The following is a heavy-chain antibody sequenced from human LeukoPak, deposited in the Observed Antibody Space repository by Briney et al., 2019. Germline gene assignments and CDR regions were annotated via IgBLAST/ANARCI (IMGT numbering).Heavy chain of an antibody. V-gene: IGHV3-48*03. J-gene: IGHJ3*02. CDR2: IYTSGSTI. D-gene: IGHD6-19*01. CDR1: GFNFSYYE. Sequence: PGGSLRLSCAASGFNFSYYEMNWVRKAPGPGLELVSYIYTSGSTIYYADSVKGRFTISRDNAKNSMYLQMNSLRADDTAVYYCARDRRYSSGWYGAFDIWGQGTMVTVSS. CDR3: ARDRRYSSGWYGAFDI.